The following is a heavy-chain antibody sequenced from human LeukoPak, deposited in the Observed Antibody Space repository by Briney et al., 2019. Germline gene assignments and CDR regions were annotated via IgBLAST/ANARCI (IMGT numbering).Heavy chain of an antibody. V-gene: IGHV3-23*01. Sequence: GGSLRLSCAASGFTFSSYAMSWVRQAPGKGLEWVSVLYSAGSTFYVDSVKGRFTTSRDNSKNMLFLQMNSLRVEDTAIYYCAGSPWDGIRGVGSDYLDYWGRGTLVTVSS. CDR2: LYSAGST. J-gene: IGHJ4*02. D-gene: IGHD6-6*01. CDR1: GFTFSSYA. CDR3: AGSPWDGIRGVGSDYLDY.